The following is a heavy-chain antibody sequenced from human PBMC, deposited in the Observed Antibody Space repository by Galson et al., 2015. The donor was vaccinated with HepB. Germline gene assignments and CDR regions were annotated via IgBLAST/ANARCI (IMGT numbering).Heavy chain of an antibody. Sequence: SLRLSCAASGFTFSSYSMNWVRQAPGKGLEWVSSITSSSGYIYYADSVKGRFTISRDNAENSLYLQMNSLRAEDTAVYYCARDGGTDWLFRYFDLWGRGTLVTVSS. V-gene: IGHV3-21*01. CDR2: ITSSSGYI. D-gene: IGHD3-16*01. CDR1: GFTFSSYS. J-gene: IGHJ2*01. CDR3: ARDGGTDWLFRYFDL.